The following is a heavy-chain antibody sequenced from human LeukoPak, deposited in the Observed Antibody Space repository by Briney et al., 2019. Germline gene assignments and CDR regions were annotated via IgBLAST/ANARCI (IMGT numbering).Heavy chain of an antibody. J-gene: IGHJ4*02. Sequence: PGGSLRLSCAASGFTFSTYSMNWVRQASGKGLEWVSSISSSSSYIYYADSVKGRFTISRDNAKNSLYLQMNSLRAEDTAVYYCARGFRYCSGGSCYGAYWGQGTLVTVSS. D-gene: IGHD2-15*01. V-gene: IGHV3-21*01. CDR1: GFTFSTYS. CDR3: ARGFRYCSGGSCYGAY. CDR2: ISSSSSYI.